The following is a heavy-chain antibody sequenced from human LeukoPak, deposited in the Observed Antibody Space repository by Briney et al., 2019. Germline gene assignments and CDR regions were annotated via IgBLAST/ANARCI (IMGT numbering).Heavy chain of an antibody. D-gene: IGHD6-19*01. CDR1: GFIFNSHS. J-gene: IGHJ6*03. CDR2: ISSTSSYI. V-gene: IGHV3-21*01. Sequence: PGGSLRLSCAASGFIFNSHSMNWVRQAPGKGLEWVSSISSTSSYIYYADSVKSRFTISRDNAKNSLYLQMDSLRAEDTAVYYCARSSGWYHRGPDYYYYYMDVWGKGTTVTVS. CDR3: ARSSGWYHRGPDYYYYYMDV.